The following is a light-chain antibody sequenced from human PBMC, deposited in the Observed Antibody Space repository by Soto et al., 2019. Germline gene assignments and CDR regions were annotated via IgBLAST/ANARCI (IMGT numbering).Light chain of an antibody. V-gene: IGKV1-33*01. CDR2: DAS. CDR1: QDISNY. CDR3: KQWDDLPLT. J-gene: IGKJ4*01. Sequence: DIQMTQSPSSLSASVGDRVTITCQASQDISNYLHWYQQKPGKAPKLLIYDASNLETWGPSRFSGRGSGTDCTFTMSGLQPEGTATYDGKQWDDLPLTCGGGTKVEIK.